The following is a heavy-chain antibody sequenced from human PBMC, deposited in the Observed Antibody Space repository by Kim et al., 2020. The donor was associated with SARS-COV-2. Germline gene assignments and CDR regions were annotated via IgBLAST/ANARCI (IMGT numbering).Heavy chain of an antibody. Sequence: GGSLRLSCAASGFTFDDYAMHWVRQAPGKGLEWVSGISWNSGSIGYADSVKGRFTISRDNAKNSLYLQMNSLRAEDTALYYCAKGKSSSIAARLHDYWGQGTLVTVSS. CDR1: GFTFDDYA. D-gene: IGHD6-6*01. J-gene: IGHJ4*02. CDR2: ISWNSGSI. V-gene: IGHV3-9*01. CDR3: AKGKSSSIAARLHDY.